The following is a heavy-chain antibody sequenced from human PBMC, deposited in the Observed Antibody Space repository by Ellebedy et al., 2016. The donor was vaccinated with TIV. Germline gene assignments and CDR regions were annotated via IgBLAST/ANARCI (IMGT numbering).Heavy chain of an antibody. D-gene: IGHD2-15*01. CDR2: IYYSGKT. J-gene: IGHJ4*02. Sequence: PSETLSLTCTVSGGSISSRSYYWGWLRQPPGKGLEWIGSIYYSGKTYYNPSLESRVTISVDTTKNQFSLRLSSVTAADTSVYYSARHRDGGVVALAARNYYFDDWGQGTLVTVSS. CDR1: GGSISSRSYY. V-gene: IGHV4-39*01. CDR3: ARHRDGGVVALAARNYYFDD.